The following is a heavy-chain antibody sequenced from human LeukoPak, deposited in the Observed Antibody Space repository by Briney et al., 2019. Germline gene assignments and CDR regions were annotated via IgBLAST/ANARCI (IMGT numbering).Heavy chain of an antibody. CDR3: ARHFSGGLTYFQH. V-gene: IGHV4-61*01. CDR2: IYYSGST. J-gene: IGHJ1*01. CDR1: GGSISSGSYY. D-gene: IGHD6-19*01. Sequence: SQTLSLTCTVSGGSISSGSYYWSWIRQPPGKGLEWIGYIYYSGSTNYNPSLKSRVTISVDTSKNQFSLKLSSVTAADTAVYYCARHFSGGLTYFQHWGQGTLVTVSS.